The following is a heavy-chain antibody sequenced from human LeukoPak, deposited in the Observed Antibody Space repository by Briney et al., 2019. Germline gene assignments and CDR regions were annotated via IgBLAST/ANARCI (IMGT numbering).Heavy chain of an antibody. J-gene: IGHJ4*02. D-gene: IGHD2/OR15-2a*01. CDR1: GFTFSTYS. Sequence: GGSLRLSCAASGFTFSTYSMNWVRQAPGKGLEWVSSISTSSTYIYYVDSVKGRFTISRDNAKNSQYLQLNSLRAEDTAVYYCARISVVTTFRSPKYYFDYWGQGTLVTVSS. V-gene: IGHV3-21*01. CDR3: ARISVVTTFRSPKYYFDY. CDR2: ISTSSTYI.